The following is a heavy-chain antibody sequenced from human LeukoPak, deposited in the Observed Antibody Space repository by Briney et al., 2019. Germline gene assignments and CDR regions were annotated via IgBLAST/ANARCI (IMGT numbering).Heavy chain of an antibody. J-gene: IGHJ5*02. CDR2: ISAYNGNT. D-gene: IGHD4-17*01. V-gene: IGHV1-18*01. CDR3: ARDPKTTVTTGWFDP. Sequence: ASVKVSCKASGYTFTSYGISWVRQAPGRGLEWMGWISAYNGNTNYAQKLQGRVTMTTDTSTSTAYMELRSLRSDDTAVYYCARDPKTTVTTGWFDPWGQGTLVTVSS. CDR1: GYTFTSYG.